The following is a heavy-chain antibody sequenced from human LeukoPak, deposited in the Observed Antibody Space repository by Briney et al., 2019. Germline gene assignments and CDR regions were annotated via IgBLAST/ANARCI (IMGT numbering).Heavy chain of an antibody. V-gene: IGHV4-4*07. D-gene: IGHD3-10*01. Sequence: SETLSLTCTVSGGSISSYYWSWIRQPAGKGLEWIGRIYISGSTNYNPSLKSRITMSVDTSKNQFSLKLSSVTAADTAVYYCASGGFGEFNWFDPWGQGTLVTVSS. CDR3: ASGGFGEFNWFDP. CDR2: IYISGST. CDR1: GGSISSYY. J-gene: IGHJ5*02.